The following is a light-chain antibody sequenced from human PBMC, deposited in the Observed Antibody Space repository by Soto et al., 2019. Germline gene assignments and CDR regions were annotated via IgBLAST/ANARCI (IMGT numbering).Light chain of an antibody. V-gene: IGKV3-15*01. Sequence: EIVLTQSPATLSLSPGERATLSCRASQSVSRYLAWYQQRPGQAPRLLIYDASTRAAGIPARFSGSGSGTEFTLTISSLQSEDFAVYYCQQYNNWPTTFGQGTKVDIK. CDR1: QSVSRY. J-gene: IGKJ1*01. CDR2: DAS. CDR3: QQYNNWPTT.